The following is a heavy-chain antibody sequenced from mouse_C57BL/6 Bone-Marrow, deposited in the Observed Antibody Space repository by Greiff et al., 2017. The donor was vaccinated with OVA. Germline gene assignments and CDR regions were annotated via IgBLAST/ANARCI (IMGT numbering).Heavy chain of an antibody. Sequence: VHLVESGPGLVAPSQSLSITCTVSGFSLTSYGVHWVRQPPGKGLEWLVVIWSDGSTTYNSALKSRLSISKDNSKSQVFLKMNSLQTDDTAMYYCARHGYYGSSYYFDYWGQGTTLTVSS. CDR2: IWSDGST. V-gene: IGHV2-6-1*01. J-gene: IGHJ2*01. CDR3: ARHGYYGSSYYFDY. CDR1: GFSLTSYG. D-gene: IGHD1-1*01.